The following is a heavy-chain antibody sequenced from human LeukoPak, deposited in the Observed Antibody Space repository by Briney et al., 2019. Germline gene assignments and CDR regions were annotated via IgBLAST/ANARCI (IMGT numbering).Heavy chain of an antibody. J-gene: IGHJ4*02. CDR1: GVSITTYY. D-gene: IGHD3-10*01. CDR3: ARHFSNYGAFYFDY. V-gene: IGHV4-59*01. CDR2: ISYSGTT. Sequence: PSETLSLTCTVSGVSITTYYWSWIRQPPGKGLEWIGFISYSGTTSYSPSLKSRVTMSVDAPKNQFSLKLSSVTAADAAVYYCARHFSNYGAFYFDYWGQGTLVTVSS.